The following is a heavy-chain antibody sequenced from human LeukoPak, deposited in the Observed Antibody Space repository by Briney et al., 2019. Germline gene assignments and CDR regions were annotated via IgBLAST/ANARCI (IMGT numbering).Heavy chain of an antibody. J-gene: IGHJ4*02. Sequence: EASVKVSCKASGYTFTSYYMHWVRQAPGQGLEWMGIINPSGGSTSYAQKFQGRVTMTRDTSTSTVYMELSSPRSEDTAVYYCARDYDPYYYDSGGSSYFDYWGQGTLVTVSS. CDR2: INPSGGST. CDR3: ARDYDPYYYDSGGSSYFDY. CDR1: GYTFTSYY. V-gene: IGHV1-46*01. D-gene: IGHD3-22*01.